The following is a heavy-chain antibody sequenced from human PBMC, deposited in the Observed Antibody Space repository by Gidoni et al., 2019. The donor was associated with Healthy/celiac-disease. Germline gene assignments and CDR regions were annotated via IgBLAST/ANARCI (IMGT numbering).Heavy chain of an antibody. Sequence: QLPLQESGPGLVKPSETLSLPCALSGSSISRRYYWGWIRQPPGKGLEWIGSIYHSGSTYYNPSIKSRVTISVDTSKNQFSLKLSYVTAADTAVYDCARESVVVIATYNWFDPWGQGTLVTVSS. J-gene: IGHJ5*02. CDR2: IYHSGST. CDR1: GSSISRRYY. V-gene: IGHV4-38-2*02. CDR3: ARESVVVIATYNWFDP. D-gene: IGHD2-21*01.